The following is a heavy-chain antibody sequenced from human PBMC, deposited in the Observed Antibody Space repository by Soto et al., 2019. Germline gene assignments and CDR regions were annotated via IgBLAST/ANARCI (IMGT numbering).Heavy chain of an antibody. CDR2: ISYDGTNK. CDR1: GFTFNKYA. J-gene: IGHJ3*01. D-gene: IGHD2-2*01. Sequence: CPVSGFTFNKYAMHRVRQAPGRGVELVALISYDGTNKDFLDSVKGRFIIYRDNSRNIVYLQMSRLTTEDTAVYHCAKDYLGNSKTFDVWGQGTLVTVSS. V-gene: IGHV3-30*18. CDR3: AKDYLGNSKTFDV.